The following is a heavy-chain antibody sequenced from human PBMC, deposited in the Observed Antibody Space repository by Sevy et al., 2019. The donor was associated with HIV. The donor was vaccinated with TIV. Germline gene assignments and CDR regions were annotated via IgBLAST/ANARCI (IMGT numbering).Heavy chain of an antibody. V-gene: IGHV3-66*01. CDR3: ARGRGTGYSYGFDY. J-gene: IGHJ4*02. CDR2: IYSGGST. Sequence: GGSLRLSCAASGFTVSSNYMSWVRQAPGKGLEWVSVIYSGGSTYYADSVKGRFIISRDNSKNTLYLQMNSLRAEDTAVYYCARGRGTGYSYGFDYWGQGTLATVSS. CDR1: GFTVSSNY. D-gene: IGHD5-18*01.